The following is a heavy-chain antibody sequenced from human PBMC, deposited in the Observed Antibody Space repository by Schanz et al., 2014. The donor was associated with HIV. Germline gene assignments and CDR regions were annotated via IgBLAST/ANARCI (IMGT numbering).Heavy chain of an antibody. CDR1: GYTFNTYD. V-gene: IGHV1-2*02. D-gene: IGHD6-6*01. Sequence: QVQLVQSGAEVREPGASVKVSCKTSGYTFNTYDINWVRQAPGQGLEWMGWINPNSGDTDYAQKFQGRVTMTRDTSISTAYMELSRLRSDDTAVYYCAREGTAARQFYYYGMDVWGQGTTVTVSS. CDR3: AREGTAARQFYYYGMDV. J-gene: IGHJ6*02. CDR2: INPNSGDT.